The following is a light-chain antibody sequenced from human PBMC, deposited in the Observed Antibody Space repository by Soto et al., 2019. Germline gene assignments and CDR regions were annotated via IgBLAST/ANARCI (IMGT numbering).Light chain of an antibody. J-gene: IGKJ1*01. Sequence: DIQMTQSPSTLSASVGDRVTITCRASQSISGWLAWYQQKPGKVPKLLIYDASSLEGGVPSRFSGSGSVTEFTLTISSLQPDDFATYYCQQYSSYFPWTFGQGTKVEIK. CDR1: QSISGW. V-gene: IGKV1-5*01. CDR3: QQYSSYFPWT. CDR2: DAS.